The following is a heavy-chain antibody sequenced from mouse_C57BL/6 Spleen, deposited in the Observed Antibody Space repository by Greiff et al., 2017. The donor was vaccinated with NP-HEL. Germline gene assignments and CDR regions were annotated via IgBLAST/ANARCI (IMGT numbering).Heavy chain of an antibody. CDR3: TRRDYGSSGFDY. Sequence: QVQLQQSGAELVRPGASVTLSCKASGYTFTDYEMHWVKQTPVHGLEWIGAIDPETGGTGYNQKFKGKAILTADKSSSTAYMELRSLTSEDSAVYYCTRRDYGSSGFDYWGQGTTLTVSS. V-gene: IGHV1-15*01. J-gene: IGHJ2*01. CDR1: GYTFTDYE. CDR2: IDPETGGT. D-gene: IGHD1-1*01.